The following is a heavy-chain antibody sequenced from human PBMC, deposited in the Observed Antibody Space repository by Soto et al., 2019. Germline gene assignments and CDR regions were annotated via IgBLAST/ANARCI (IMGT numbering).Heavy chain of an antibody. V-gene: IGHV6-1*01. D-gene: IGHD1-26*01. J-gene: IGHJ5*01. CDR3: VRLIGNSWLDF. Sequence: QVQLQQSEPGLVKPSQTLSLTCAISGDSVSSSSVTWNWIRQSPSRGLEWLGRTYYRSKWYNDYAESVKSRITIKPDTSKNQFSLHLNSVTPEDTAVYYCVRLIGNSWLDFWGQGTLVTVSS. CDR1: GDSVSSSSVT. CDR2: TYYRSKWYN.